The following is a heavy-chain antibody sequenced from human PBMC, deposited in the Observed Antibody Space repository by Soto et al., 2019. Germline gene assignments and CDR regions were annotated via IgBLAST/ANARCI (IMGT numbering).Heavy chain of an antibody. CDR2: INSDGSHT. J-gene: IGHJ5*01. CDR1: GFTFFAYW. Sequence: EVQLVESGGGLVQPGGSLRLSCAASGFTFFAYWIHWVRQVPGKGLVWVSRINSDGSHTSYADSVRGRFTISRDNSKKTVYLKRNSVTAGDRAVYYCEKEGDSGDSAGENGFDSGGRGSLVTVSS. D-gene: IGHD4-17*01. V-gene: IGHV3-74*01. CDR3: EKEGDSGDSAGENGFDS.